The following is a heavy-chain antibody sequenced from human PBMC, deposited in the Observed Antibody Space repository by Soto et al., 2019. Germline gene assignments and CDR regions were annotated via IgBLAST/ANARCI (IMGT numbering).Heavy chain of an antibody. CDR2: ISDSGDRT. CDR1: GFTLSMSA. D-gene: IGHD3-16*02. Sequence: PGGSLRLSCASSGFTLSMSAVNWVRQAPGKGLEWVSYISDSGDRTYYADSVKGRFTISRDRSKNTVSLQMDSLRAEDTAVYYCAKDRGIIVKAGDAFDVWGQGTKVT. V-gene: IGHV3-23*01. J-gene: IGHJ3*01. CDR3: AKDRGIIVKAGDAFDV.